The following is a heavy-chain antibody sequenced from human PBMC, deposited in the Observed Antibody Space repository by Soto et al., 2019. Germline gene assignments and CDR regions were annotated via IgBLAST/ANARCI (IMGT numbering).Heavy chain of an antibody. CDR2: INHSGST. V-gene: IGHV4-34*01. D-gene: IGHD3-3*01. CDR1: GGSFSGYY. CDR3: ARVLRGYYDFWSGSRGIDP. J-gene: IGHJ5*02. Sequence: PSETLSLTCAVYGGSFSGYYWSWIRQPPGKGLEWIGEINHSGSTNYNPSLKSRVTISVDTSKNQFSLKLSSVTAADTAVYYCARVLRGYYDFWSGSRGIDPWGQGTLVTVSS.